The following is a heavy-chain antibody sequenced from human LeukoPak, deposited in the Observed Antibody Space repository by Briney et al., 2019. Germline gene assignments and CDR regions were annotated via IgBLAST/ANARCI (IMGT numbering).Heavy chain of an antibody. D-gene: IGHD2-15*01. CDR1: GGSISSSSYY. V-gene: IGHV4-61*05. CDR3: ARVALVFDY. Sequence: SETLSLTCTVSGGSISSSSYYWSWIRQPPGKGLEWIGYIYYSGSTNYNPSLKSRVTISVDTSKNQFSLKLSSVTAADTAVYYCARVALVFDYWGQGTLVTVSS. J-gene: IGHJ4*02. CDR2: IYYSGST.